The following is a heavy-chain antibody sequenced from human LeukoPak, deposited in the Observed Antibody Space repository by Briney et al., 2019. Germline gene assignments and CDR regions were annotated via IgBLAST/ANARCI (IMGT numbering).Heavy chain of an antibody. Sequence: GGSLRLSCVASGFTLTEAWMTWVRQSPGRGLEWVGRIKSNTNGGTSEYTAPVKGRFTISRDDSENTLYLQMNSLRPEDTAMYYCTTHSVTVTGTHFWGQGTLVTVSS. CDR1: GFTLTEAW. CDR3: TTHSVTVTGTHF. D-gene: IGHD6-19*01. J-gene: IGHJ4*01. CDR2: IKSNTNGGTS. V-gene: IGHV3-15*07.